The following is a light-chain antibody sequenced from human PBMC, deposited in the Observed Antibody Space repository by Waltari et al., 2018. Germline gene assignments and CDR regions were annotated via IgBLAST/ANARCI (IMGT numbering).Light chain of an antibody. Sequence: EIVLTQSPATLSLSPGDSATLSGRASQSVSSYLAWYQQKPGRAPRLLIYDASTRATGIPARFSGSGSGTDFTLTISSLEPEDFAVYYCQQRSNWPPYTFGQGTKLEIK. J-gene: IGKJ2*01. CDR2: DAS. CDR3: QQRSNWPPYT. V-gene: IGKV3-11*01. CDR1: QSVSSY.